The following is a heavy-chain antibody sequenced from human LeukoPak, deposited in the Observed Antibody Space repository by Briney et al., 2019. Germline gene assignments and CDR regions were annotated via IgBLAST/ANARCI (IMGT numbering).Heavy chain of an antibody. J-gene: IGHJ4*02. V-gene: IGHV4-59*01. Sequence: PSETLSLTCTVSGGSITNYYWSWIRQPPGKGLEWIGYIYNSGSTNYNPSLKSRVTISVDTSKNQFSLKLSSVTAADTAVYYCARHIRMVRGVIITYFDYWGQGTLVTVSS. CDR1: GGSITNYY. D-gene: IGHD3-10*01. CDR2: IYNSGST. CDR3: ARHIRMVRGVIITYFDY.